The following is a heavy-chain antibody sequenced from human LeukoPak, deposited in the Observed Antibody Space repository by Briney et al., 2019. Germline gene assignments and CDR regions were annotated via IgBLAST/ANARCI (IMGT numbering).Heavy chain of an antibody. CDR2: IYYSGST. Sequence: PSETLSLTCTVSGGSISSGGYCWSWIRQHPGKGLEWIGYIYYSGSTYYNPSLKSRVTISVDTSKNQFSLKLSSVTAADTAVYYCARDYYDSSGYYYVGYWGQGTLVTVSS. CDR3: ARDYYDSSGYYYVGY. CDR1: GGSISSGGYC. D-gene: IGHD3-22*01. V-gene: IGHV4-31*03. J-gene: IGHJ4*02.